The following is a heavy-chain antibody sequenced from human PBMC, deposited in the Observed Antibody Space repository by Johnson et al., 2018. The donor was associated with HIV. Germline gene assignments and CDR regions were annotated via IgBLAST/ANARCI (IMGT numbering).Heavy chain of an antibody. CDR1: GFTFSSYA. J-gene: IGHJ3*02. CDR3: AREVYSNFDFDAFDI. Sequence: QVQLVESGGGLVKPGGSLRLSCAASGFTFSSYAMHWVRQAPGKGLEWVALIAYDGSNSYYADSVKGRFTISRDNSKNTLDVQMGSLRAEDMAVYYCAREVYSNFDFDAFDIWGQGTMVTVSS. CDR2: IAYDGSNS. V-gene: IGHV3-30*14. D-gene: IGHD6-13*01.